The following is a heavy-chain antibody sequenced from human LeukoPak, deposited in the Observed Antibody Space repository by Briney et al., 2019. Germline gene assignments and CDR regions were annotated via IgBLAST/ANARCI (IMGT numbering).Heavy chain of an antibody. V-gene: IGHV3-21*01. J-gene: IGHJ4*02. CDR2: ISSSSSYI. CDR3: ARELATVRGRGVGY. Sequence: PGGSLRLSCAASGFTFSSYSMNWVRQAPGKGLEWVSSISSSSSYIYYADSVKGRFTISRDNAKNSLYLQMNSLRAEDTAVYYCARELATVRGRGVGYWGQGTLVTVSS. D-gene: IGHD4-17*01. CDR1: GFTFSSYS.